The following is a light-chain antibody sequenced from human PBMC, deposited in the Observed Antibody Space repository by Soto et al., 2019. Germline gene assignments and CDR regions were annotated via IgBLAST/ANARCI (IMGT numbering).Light chain of an antibody. CDR2: KVS. Sequence: DVVMTQSPLSLPVTLGQPASISCRSSQSLVYRNGNTYLHWFHQRPGQSQRRLIYKVSNRDSGVPDRFSGSGSRTDFTLRINSVEAEDVGVYYCLQGTPWPPTFGQGTKVEI. CDR1: QSLVYRNGNTY. V-gene: IGKV2-30*01. J-gene: IGKJ1*01. CDR3: LQGTPWPPT.